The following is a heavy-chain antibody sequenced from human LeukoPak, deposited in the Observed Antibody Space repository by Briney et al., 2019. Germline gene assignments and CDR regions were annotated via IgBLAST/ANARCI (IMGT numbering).Heavy chain of an antibody. Sequence: GGSLRLSCAAPGFTFSSYSMNWVRQAPGKGLEWVSSISSSSSYIYYADSVKGRFTISRDNAKNSLYLQMNSLRAEDTAVYYCARDSRGGASSYWGQGTLVTVSS. V-gene: IGHV3-21*01. CDR2: ISSSSSYI. J-gene: IGHJ4*02. CDR1: GFTFSSYS. CDR3: ARDSRGGASSY. D-gene: IGHD4-23*01.